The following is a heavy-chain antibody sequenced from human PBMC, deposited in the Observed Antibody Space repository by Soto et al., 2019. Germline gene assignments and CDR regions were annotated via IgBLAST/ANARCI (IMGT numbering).Heavy chain of an antibody. CDR1: GYTFTSYG. CDR3: ARDQTPYYYDSCGFRFAGY. V-gene: IGHV1-18*04. D-gene: IGHD3-22*01. CDR2: ISAYNGNT. Sequence: QVQLVQSGAEVKKPGASVKVSCKASGYTFTSYGISWVRQAPGQGLEWMGWISAYNGNTNYAQKLQGRVTMTTDTSTSTAYMELRSLRSDDTAVYYCARDQTPYYYDSCGFRFAGYWGQGTLVTVSS. J-gene: IGHJ4*02.